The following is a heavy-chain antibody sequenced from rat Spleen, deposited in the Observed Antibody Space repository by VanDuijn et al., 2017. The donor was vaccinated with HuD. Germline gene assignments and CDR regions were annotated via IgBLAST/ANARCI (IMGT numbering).Heavy chain of an antibody. CDR3: ARREYNNYVYYFDY. CDR2: ISYEGSSI. Sequence: EVQLVESGGGLVQPGRSMKLFCAASGFTFSDYYMAWVRQAPKRGLEWVASISYEGSSIYYGDSVKGRFTISRDNAKSTLHLQMNSLRSEDTATYFCARREYNNYVYYFDYWGQGVMVTVSS. V-gene: IGHV5-22*01. J-gene: IGHJ2*01. CDR1: GFTFSDYY. D-gene: IGHD1-10*01.